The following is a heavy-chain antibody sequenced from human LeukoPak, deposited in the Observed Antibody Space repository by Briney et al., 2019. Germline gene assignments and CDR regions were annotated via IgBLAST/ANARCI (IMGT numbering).Heavy chain of an antibody. CDR3: SRGSGWLSVY. J-gene: IGHJ4*02. V-gene: IGHV3-74*01. CDR1: GFTFSTYW. CDR2: VSSDGSNT. D-gene: IGHD6-19*01. Sequence: GGSLRLSCAASGFTFSTYWMHWVRQAPGKGLVWVSRVSSDGSNTDYADSVKGRFTISRDNAKNTLYLQMNSLRAEDTAVYYCSRGSGWLSVYWGQGTLVTVSS.